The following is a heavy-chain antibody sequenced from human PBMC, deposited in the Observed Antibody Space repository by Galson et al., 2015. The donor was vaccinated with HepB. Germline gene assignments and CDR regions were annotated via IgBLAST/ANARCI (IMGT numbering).Heavy chain of an antibody. V-gene: IGHV5-51*03. Sequence: QSGAKVKKPGESLKISCKGSGYSFTSYGIGWVRQMPGKGLEGMGFIYPGDSDTRYSPSFQGQVTISADKSISTAYLQWSSLKASDTAMYYCARADPYSSSWYYWGQGTLVTVSS. J-gene: IGHJ4*02. D-gene: IGHD6-13*01. CDR3: ARADPYSSSWYY. CDR1: GYSFTSYG. CDR2: IYPGDSDT.